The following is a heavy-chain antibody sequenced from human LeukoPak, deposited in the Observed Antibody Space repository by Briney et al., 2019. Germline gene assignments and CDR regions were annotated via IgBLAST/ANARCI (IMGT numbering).Heavy chain of an antibody. CDR1: GSTFSSYS. Sequence: PGGSLRLSCAASGSTFSSYSVNWVRQAPGKGLEWVSYISSSSGTIYYADSVKGRFTISRDNAKNSLYLQMNSLRDEDTALYYCARDRNGNYLLDYWSQGTLVTVSS. J-gene: IGHJ4*02. V-gene: IGHV3-48*02. D-gene: IGHD1-7*01. CDR3: ARDRNGNYLLDY. CDR2: ISSSSGTI.